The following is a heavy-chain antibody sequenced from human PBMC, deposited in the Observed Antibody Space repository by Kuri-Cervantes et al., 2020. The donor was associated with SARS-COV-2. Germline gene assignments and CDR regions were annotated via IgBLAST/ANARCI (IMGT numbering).Heavy chain of an antibody. CDR1: GFSLSDYY. CDR3: ARDATSYDFWTSTTGGYFDY. D-gene: IGHD3-3*01. J-gene: IGHJ4*02. Sequence: GGSLRLSCAASGFSLSDYYMSWIRQAPGKGLEWVSCISSSDESRHYADSVKGRFTISRDNTKKSLYLQMNSLRAEDTGVYFCARDATSYDFWTSTTGGYFDYWGQGALLPSPQ. V-gene: IGHV3-11*04. CDR2: ISSSDESR.